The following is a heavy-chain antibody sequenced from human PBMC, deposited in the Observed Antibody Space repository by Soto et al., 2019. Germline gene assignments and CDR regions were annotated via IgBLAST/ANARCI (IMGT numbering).Heavy chain of an antibody. D-gene: IGHD3-3*01. Sequence: QVQLQESGPGLVKPSETLSLTCSVSGGSIGSYYWSWIRQPPGKGLEWIGYIYYSGSTNYNPSLKSRVIISGDTSKNQFSLKLSSVTAADTAVYYCARGGWRQIDSWGQGTLVTVSS. CDR2: IYYSGST. V-gene: IGHV4-59*08. CDR1: GGSIGSYY. CDR3: ARGGWRQIDS. J-gene: IGHJ4*02.